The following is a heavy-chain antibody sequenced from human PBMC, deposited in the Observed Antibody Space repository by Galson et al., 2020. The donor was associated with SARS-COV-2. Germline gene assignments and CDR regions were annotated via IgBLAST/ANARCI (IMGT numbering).Heavy chain of an antibody. J-gene: IGHJ3*02. V-gene: IGHV1-46*01. CDR3: ARKREWVYAFDI. CDR1: GYTFTSYY. Sequence: ASVKVSCKASGYTFTSYYMHWVRQAPGQGLEWMGIINPSGGSTSYAQKFQGRVTMTRDTSTNTVYMELSSLRSEDTAVYYCARKREWVYAFDIWGQGTMVTVSS. D-gene: IGHD3-3*01. CDR2: INPSGGST.